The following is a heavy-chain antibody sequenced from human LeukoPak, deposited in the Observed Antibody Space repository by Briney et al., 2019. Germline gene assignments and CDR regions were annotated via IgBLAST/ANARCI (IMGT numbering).Heavy chain of an antibody. CDR3: ARAICSGGSCYLEGYFDY. V-gene: IGHV1-2*02. D-gene: IGHD2-15*01. CDR2: INPNSGGT. CDR1: GYTFTGYY. Sequence: GASVKVSCKASGYTFTGYYMHWVRQAPGQGLEWMGWINPNSGGTNYAQKFQGRVTMTRDTSISTAYMELSRLRSDDTAVYYCARAICSGGSCYLEGYFDYWGQGTLVTVSS. J-gene: IGHJ4*02.